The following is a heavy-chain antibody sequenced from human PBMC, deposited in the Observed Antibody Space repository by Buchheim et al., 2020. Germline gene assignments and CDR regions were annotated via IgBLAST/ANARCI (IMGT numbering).Heavy chain of an antibody. Sequence: QVQLHQWGTALLRPSETLSLTCAVSGESFSGHFWSWVRQSPGKGLEWIGDINYNGITNFNTSLESRLSMSVDTTRKRFSLKLNSVTAADTAVYYCARWDEVPANYFYDYWGQGSL. CDR2: INYNGIT. CDR1: GESFSGHF. CDR3: ARWDEVPANYFYDY. D-gene: IGHD1-26*01. J-gene: IGHJ4*02. V-gene: IGHV4-34*01.